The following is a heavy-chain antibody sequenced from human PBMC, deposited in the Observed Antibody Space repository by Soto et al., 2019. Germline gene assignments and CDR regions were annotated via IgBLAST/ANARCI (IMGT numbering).Heavy chain of an antibody. CDR3: ARDRAVGAANESPHAFDI. CDR2: IWYDGSNK. V-gene: IGHV3-33*01. J-gene: IGHJ3*02. CDR1: GFTFSSYG. Sequence: QVQLVESGGGVVQPGRSLRLSCAASGFTFSSYGMHWVRQAPGKGLEWVAVIWYDGSNKYYADSVKGRFTISRDNSKNTLYLQMNSLRAEDTAVYYCARDRAVGAANESPHAFDIWGQGTMVTVSS. D-gene: IGHD1-26*01.